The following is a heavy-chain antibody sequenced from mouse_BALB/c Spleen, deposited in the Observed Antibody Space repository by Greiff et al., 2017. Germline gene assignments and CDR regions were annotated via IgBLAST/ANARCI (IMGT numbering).Heavy chain of an antibody. V-gene: IGHV1S132*01. CDR1: GYTFTSYW. CDR3: ARSAGYDGD. Sequence: QVQLKQSGAELVKPGASVKLSCKTSGYTFTSYWIQWVKQRPGQGLGWIGEIFPGTGTTYYNEKFKGKATLTIDTSSSTAYMQLSSLTSEDSAVYFCARSAGYDGDWGQGTTLTVSS. D-gene: IGHD2-2*01. J-gene: IGHJ2*01. CDR2: IFPGTGTT.